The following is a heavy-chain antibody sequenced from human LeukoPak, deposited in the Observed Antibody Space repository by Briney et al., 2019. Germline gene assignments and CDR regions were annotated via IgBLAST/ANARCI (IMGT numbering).Heavy chain of an antibody. Sequence: PSETLSLTCTVSGGSISTYYWSWIRQPPGKGLEWIGYIYYSGSTNYNPSLKSRVTISVDTSKNQFSLKLSSVTAADTAVYYCARSISDYGDYGFDAFDIWGQGTMVTVSS. V-gene: IGHV4-59*01. D-gene: IGHD4-17*01. CDR1: GGSISTYY. CDR2: IYYSGST. J-gene: IGHJ3*02. CDR3: ARSISDYGDYGFDAFDI.